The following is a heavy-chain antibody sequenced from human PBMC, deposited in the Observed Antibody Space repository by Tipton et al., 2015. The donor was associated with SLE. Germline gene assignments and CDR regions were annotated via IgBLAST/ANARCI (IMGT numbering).Heavy chain of an antibody. CDR2: ISDIGNT. CDR1: GASISSSY. CDR3: ATHSGWRDF. D-gene: IGHD6-19*01. J-gene: IGHJ4*02. Sequence: TLSLTCSVSGASISSSYWNWIRQPPGKGLEFIGYISDIGNTNYSPSLKSRVTISVDTSKNQVSLMLTSVTAADTAVYFCATHSGWRDFWGQGTLVTVSS. V-gene: IGHV4-59*12.